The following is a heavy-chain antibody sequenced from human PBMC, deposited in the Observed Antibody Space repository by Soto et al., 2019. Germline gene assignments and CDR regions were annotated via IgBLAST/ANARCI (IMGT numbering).Heavy chain of an antibody. J-gene: IGHJ6*02. CDR3: ARGGRPEWPECYYYSSGMDV. CDR2: SIPIFGTA. Sequence: QVQLVQSGAEVKKPGSSVKVSCKASGGTFSSYAISWVRQAPGQGLEWMGGSIPIFGTANYGQKFQGRGTITADEATITGYMELSSLRSEDTAVYYCARGGRPEWPECYYYSSGMDVWGQGTTVTVSS. CDR1: GGTFSSYA. V-gene: IGHV1-69*01. D-gene: IGHD3-3*01.